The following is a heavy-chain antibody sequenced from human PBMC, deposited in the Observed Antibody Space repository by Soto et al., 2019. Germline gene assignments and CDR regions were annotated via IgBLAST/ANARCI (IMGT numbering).Heavy chain of an antibody. V-gene: IGHV1-3*01. CDR2: INAGNGNT. CDR1: GYTFTSYA. J-gene: IGHJ3*02. CDR3: ARATAMVRDAFDI. D-gene: IGHD5-18*01. Sequence: ASVKVSCKASGYTFTSYAMHWVRQAPGQRLEWMGWINAGNGNTKYSQKFQGRVTITRDTSASTAYMELSSLRSEDTAVYYCARATAMVRDAFDIWGQGTMVTVSS.